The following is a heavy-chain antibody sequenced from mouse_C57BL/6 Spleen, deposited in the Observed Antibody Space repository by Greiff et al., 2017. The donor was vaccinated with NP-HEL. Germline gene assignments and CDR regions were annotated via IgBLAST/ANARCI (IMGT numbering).Heavy chain of an antibody. V-gene: IGHV1-53*01. D-gene: IGHD2-5*01. CDR2: INPSNGGT. CDR1: GYTFTSYW. CDR3: AREEAYYSNYDYFDY. Sequence: VQLQQPGTELVKPGASVKLSCKASGYTFTSYWLHWVKQRPGQGLEWIGNINPSNGGTNYNEKFKSKATLTVDKSSSTAYMQLSSLTSEDSAVYYCAREEAYYSNYDYFDYWGQGTTLTVSS. J-gene: IGHJ2*01.